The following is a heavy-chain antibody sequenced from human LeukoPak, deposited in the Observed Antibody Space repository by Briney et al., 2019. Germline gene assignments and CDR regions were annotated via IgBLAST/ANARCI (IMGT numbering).Heavy chain of an antibody. CDR1: GFTVSSNH. V-gene: IGHV3-66*01. D-gene: IGHD3-10*01. CDR2: IYSAGST. CDR3: ARVLYGSGNYFDY. J-gene: IGHJ4*02. Sequence: GGSLRLSCVASGFTVSSNHMNWVRQAPGKGLEWVSIIYSAGSTYYADSVKGRFTISRDNSKNTLYLRMNSLRAEDTAVYYCARVLYGSGNYFDYWGQGTLVTVSS.